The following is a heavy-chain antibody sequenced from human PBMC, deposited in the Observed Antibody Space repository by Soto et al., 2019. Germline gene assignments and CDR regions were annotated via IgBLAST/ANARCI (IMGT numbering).Heavy chain of an antibody. V-gene: IGHV3-30-3*01. CDR1: GFTFSSYA. D-gene: IGHD6-19*01. Sequence: GGSLRLSCAASGFTFSSYAMHWVRQAPGKGLEWVAVISYDGSNKYYADSVKGRFTISRDNSKNTLYLQMNSLRAEDTAVYYCAKERSSGWSFDYWGPGTLVTVSS. CDR2: ISYDGSNK. J-gene: IGHJ4*02. CDR3: AKERSSGWSFDY.